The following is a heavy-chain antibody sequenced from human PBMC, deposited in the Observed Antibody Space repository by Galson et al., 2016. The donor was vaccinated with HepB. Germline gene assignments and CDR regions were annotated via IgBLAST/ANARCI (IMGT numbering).Heavy chain of an antibody. J-gene: IGHJ4*02. CDR1: GFTFRTYS. V-gene: IGHV3-21*01. CDR2: ISSSVSYI. Sequence: SLRLSCAASGFTFRTYSMNWVRQAPGKGLEWVSVISSSVSYIYYADSVRGRFTISRDNAKNSLYLQMNSLRVEDTAVYHCARGGRTEETSLVYWGQGTLVTVSS. D-gene: IGHD1-14*01. CDR3: ARGGRTEETSLVY.